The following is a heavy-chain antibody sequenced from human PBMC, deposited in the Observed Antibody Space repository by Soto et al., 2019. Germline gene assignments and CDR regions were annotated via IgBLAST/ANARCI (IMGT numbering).Heavy chain of an antibody. J-gene: IGHJ3*02. CDR3: ARRFRSLGDAFDI. V-gene: IGHV1-69*13. CDR2: IITIFGTA. CDR1: GGTFSSYA. Sequence: SVKVSCKASGGTFSSYAISWVRQAPGQGLEWMGGIITIFGTANYAQKFQGRVTITADESTSTAYMELSSLRSEDTAVYYCARRFRSLGDAFDIWGQGTMVTVSS. D-gene: IGHD3-3*01.